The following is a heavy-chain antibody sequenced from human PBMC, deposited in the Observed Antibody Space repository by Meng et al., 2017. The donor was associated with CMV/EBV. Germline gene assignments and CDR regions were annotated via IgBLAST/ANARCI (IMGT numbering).Heavy chain of an antibody. CDR3: ARDDKAYCGGDCSPVTYYYYYGMDV. CDR2: ISAYNGNT. V-gene: IGHV1-18*01. D-gene: IGHD2-21*01. J-gene: IGHJ6*02. CDR1: GYTFTSYG. Sequence: ASVKVSCKASGYTFTSYGISWVRQAPGQGLEWMGWISAYNGNTNYAQKLQGRVTMTKDTSTSTAYMELRSLRSDDTAVYYCARDDKAYCGGDCSPVTYYYYYGMDVWGQGTTVTVSS.